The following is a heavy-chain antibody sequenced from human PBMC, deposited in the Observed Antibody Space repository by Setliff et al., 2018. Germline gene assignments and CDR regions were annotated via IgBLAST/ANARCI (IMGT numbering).Heavy chain of an antibody. CDR2: IYYSGST. D-gene: IGHD2-2*01. CDR1: GGSISSSSYY. V-gene: IGHV4-39*07. J-gene: IGHJ5*02. CDR3: ARGGGGYHAAS. Sequence: SETLSLTCTVSGGSISSSSYYWGWIRQPPGKGLEWIGSIYYSGSTNYNPSLKSRVTMSVDKSKNHFSLELTSVTAADTAVYYCARGGGGYHAASWGQGILVTVSS.